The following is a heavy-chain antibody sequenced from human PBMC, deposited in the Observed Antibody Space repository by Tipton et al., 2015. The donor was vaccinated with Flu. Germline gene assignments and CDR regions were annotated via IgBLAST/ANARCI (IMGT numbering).Heavy chain of an antibody. CDR3: AKDRGALAFCTSSSCDIDH. D-gene: IGHD2-2*02. Sequence: TLSLTCTVSGGSINSRSYYWGWIRQPPGKGLEWVGNIYYSGVTYYNSSLKSRVTISMDKSRNQFSLKLKSVTAADTAVYYCAKDRGALAFCTSSSCDIDHWGQGALGTVSS. J-gene: IGHJ4*02. CDR2: IYYSGVT. CDR1: GGSINSRSYY. V-gene: IGHV4-39*07.